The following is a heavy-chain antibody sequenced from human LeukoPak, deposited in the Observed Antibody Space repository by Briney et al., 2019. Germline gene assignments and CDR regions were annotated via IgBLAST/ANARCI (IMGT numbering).Heavy chain of an antibody. D-gene: IGHD5-12*01. CDR3: VRDDADSAYAAGDC. CDR2: VVPLLGIA. J-gene: IGHJ4*02. CDR1: GGIFTSYT. Sequence: SVKVSCKASGGIFTSYTISWVRQAPGQGLEWMGRVVPLLGIANYAQKFQGRVTIVAEKSTRTVYMQLSGLTSEDTAIYYCVRDDADSAYAAGDCWGQGTLVTVSS. V-gene: IGHV1-69*04.